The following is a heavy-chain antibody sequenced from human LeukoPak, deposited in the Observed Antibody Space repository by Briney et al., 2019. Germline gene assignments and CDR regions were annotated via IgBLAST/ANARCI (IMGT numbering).Heavy chain of an antibody. Sequence: SETLSLTCTVSGASISSYYWSWIRQPPGEGLEWIGHIFYSGSTNYNPSLKSRVTISIDTSKNQFSLNLSSVTAADTAVYYCARGYTYGFPDYWGQGSLVTVSS. CDR1: GASISSYY. J-gene: IGHJ4*02. V-gene: IGHV4-59*01. CDR2: IFYSGST. D-gene: IGHD5-18*01. CDR3: ARGYTYGFPDY.